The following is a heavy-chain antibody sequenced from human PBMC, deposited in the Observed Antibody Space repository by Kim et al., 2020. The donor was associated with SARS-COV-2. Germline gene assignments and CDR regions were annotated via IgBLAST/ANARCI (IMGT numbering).Heavy chain of an antibody. D-gene: IGHD3-10*01. V-gene: IGHV3-15*01. CDR3: WRSFTMVRGVIRIRFFDY. Sequence: GGSLRLSCAASGFTFSNAWMSWVRQAPGKGLEWVGRIKSKTDGGTTDYAAPVKGRFTISRDDSKNTLYLQMNSLKTEDTAVYYCWRSFTMVRGVIRIRFFDYWGQGTLVTVSS. CDR2: IKSKTDGGTT. J-gene: IGHJ4*02. CDR1: GFTFSNAW.